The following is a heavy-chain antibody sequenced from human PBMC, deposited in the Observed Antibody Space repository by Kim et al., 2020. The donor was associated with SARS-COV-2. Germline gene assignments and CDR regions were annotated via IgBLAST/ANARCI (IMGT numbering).Heavy chain of an antibody. Sequence: GGSLRLSCAASGFTFSSYDMHWVRQATGKGLEWVSAIGTAGDTYYPGSVKGRFTISRENAKNSLYLQMNSLRAGDTAVYYCARGDTAFGAFDIWGQGTMVTVSS. J-gene: IGHJ3*02. CDR3: ARGDTAFGAFDI. CDR1: GFTFSSYD. D-gene: IGHD5-18*01. CDR2: IGTAGDT. V-gene: IGHV3-13*01.